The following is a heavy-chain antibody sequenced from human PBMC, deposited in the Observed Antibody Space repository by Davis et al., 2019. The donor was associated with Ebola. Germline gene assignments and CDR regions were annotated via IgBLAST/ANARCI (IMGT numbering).Heavy chain of an antibody. CDR3: ARGRWVAARWFDP. Sequence: AASVKVSCKASGYTFTSYGISWVRQAPGQGLEWMGWISAYNGSTGYAQKFQGRVTMTRNTSISTAYMELGSLRFEDTAVYYCARGRWVAARWFDPWGQGTLVTVSS. D-gene: IGHD6-6*01. V-gene: IGHV1-8*02. CDR2: ISAYNGST. J-gene: IGHJ5*02. CDR1: GYTFTSYG.